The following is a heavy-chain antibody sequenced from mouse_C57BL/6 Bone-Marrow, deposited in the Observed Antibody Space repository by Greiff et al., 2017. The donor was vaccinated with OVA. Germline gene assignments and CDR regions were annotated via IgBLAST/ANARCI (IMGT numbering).Heavy chain of an antibody. CDR2: IYPGSGST. V-gene: IGHV1-55*01. CDR1: GYTFTSYW. D-gene: IGHD1-1*01. J-gene: IGHJ2*01. CDR3: ARLGITTDDFDD. Sequence: VQLQQPGAELVKPGASVKMSCKASGYTFTSYWITWVKQRPGQGLEWIGDIYPGSGSTNYNEKFKSKATLTVDTSSSTAYMQLSSLTSEDSAVYYCARLGITTDDFDDWGQGTTLTVSS.